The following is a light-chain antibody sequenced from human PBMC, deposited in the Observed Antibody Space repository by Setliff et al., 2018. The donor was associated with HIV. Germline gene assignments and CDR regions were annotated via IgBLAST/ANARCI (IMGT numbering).Light chain of an antibody. CDR3: SSYTSSSTDV. V-gene: IGLV2-14*01. J-gene: IGLJ1*01. Sequence: LTQPASVSGSPGQSITISCTGTSGDVGGYNYVSWYQQHPGKAPKFMIYDVSKRPSGVSNRFSGSKSGNTASLTISGLQAEDEADYYCSSYTSSSTDVFGTGTKGTV. CDR2: DVS. CDR1: SGDVGGYNY.